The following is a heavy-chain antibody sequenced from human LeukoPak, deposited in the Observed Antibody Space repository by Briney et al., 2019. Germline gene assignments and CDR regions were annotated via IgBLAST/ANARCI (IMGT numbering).Heavy chain of an antibody. J-gene: IGHJ4*02. CDR2: INEDGKKK. Sequence: QPGGSLRLSCGASGFTFSKYWMTWVRQAPGKGLEWVANINEDGKKKNYVDSVKGRFTISRDNTDNSLYLQMNNLRAEDTAVYYCARDTYGDGDYWGQGTLVTVSS. CDR1: GFTFSKYW. CDR3: ARDTYGDGDY. V-gene: IGHV3-7*01. D-gene: IGHD2-8*01.